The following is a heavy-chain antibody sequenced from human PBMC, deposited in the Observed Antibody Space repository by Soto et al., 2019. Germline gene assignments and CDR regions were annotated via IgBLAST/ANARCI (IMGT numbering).Heavy chain of an antibody. J-gene: IGHJ3*02. CDR1: GFTFSSYA. Sequence: GSLRLSCAASGFTFSSYAMSWVRQAPGKGLEWVSAISGSGGSTYYADSVKGRFTISRDNSKNTLYLQMNSLRAEDTAVYYCAKDISAGGLIVATSAFDIWGQGTMVTVSS. CDR3: AKDISAGGLIVATSAFDI. V-gene: IGHV3-23*01. CDR2: ISGSGGST. D-gene: IGHD5-12*01.